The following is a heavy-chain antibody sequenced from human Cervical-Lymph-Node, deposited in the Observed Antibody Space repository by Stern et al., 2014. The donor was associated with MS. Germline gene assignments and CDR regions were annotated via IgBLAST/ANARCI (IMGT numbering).Heavy chain of an antibody. D-gene: IGHD1-26*01. J-gene: IGHJ4*02. CDR1: GYIFTNYW. V-gene: IGHV5-51*01. CDR2: IFPDDSDI. CDR3: ARHGRGADSSLPPPXSX. Sequence: QLVQSGAEVKEPGESLKISCKGSGYIFTNYWIGWVRQMPGKGLESMGIIFPDDSDIRYSPSFEGQVNISADKSINTAFLQWNSLKASDTAMYYCARHGRGADSSLPPPXSXWGRGTLVIVSS.